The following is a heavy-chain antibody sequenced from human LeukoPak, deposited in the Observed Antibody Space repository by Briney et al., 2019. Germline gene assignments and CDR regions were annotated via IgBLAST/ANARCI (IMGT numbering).Heavy chain of an antibody. V-gene: IGHV5-51*01. CDR2: IYPGDSDT. CDR1: GYSFTSYW. CDR3: ARLVRVAAGLNDAFDI. J-gene: IGHJ3*02. D-gene: IGHD6-13*01. Sequence: GESLKISCKGSGYSFTSYWIGWVRQMAGKGLEWMGIIYPGDSDTRYSPSFQGQVTISADKSISTAYLQWSSLKASDTAMYYCARLVRVAAGLNDAFDIWGQGTMVTVSS.